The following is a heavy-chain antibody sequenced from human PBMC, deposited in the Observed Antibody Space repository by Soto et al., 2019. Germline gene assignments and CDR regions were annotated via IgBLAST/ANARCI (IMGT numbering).Heavy chain of an antibody. V-gene: IGHV5-51*01. CDR3: ALSKGYYGSGSYRDYYYGMDV. Sequence: GESLKISCKGSGYSFTSYWIGWVRQMPGKGLEWMGIIYPGDSDTRSSPSFQGQVTISADKSISTAYLQWSSLKASDTAMYYCALSKGYYGSGSYRDYYYGMDVWGQGTTVTVSS. J-gene: IGHJ6*02. CDR2: IYPGDSDT. CDR1: GYSFTSYW. D-gene: IGHD3-10*01.